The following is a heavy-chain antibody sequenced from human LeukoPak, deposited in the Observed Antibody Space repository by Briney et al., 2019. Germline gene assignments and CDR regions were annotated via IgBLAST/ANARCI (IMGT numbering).Heavy chain of an antibody. CDR1: GGSISSSSYY. V-gene: IGHV4-39*07. CDR3: ARVTWLSAAGTEGNFDY. CDR2: IYHSGST. Sequence: SETLSLTCTVSGGSISSSSYYWGWIRQPPGKGLEWIGSIYHSGSTYYNPSLKSRVTISVDTSKNQFSLKLSSVTAADTAVYYCARVTWLSAAGTEGNFDYWGQGTLVTVSS. D-gene: IGHD6-13*01. J-gene: IGHJ4*02.